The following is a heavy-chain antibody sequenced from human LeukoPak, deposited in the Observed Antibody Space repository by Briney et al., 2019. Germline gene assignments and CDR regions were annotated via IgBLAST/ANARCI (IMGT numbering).Heavy chain of an antibody. V-gene: IGHV3-53*01. CDR3: ARSSGTDSGWWYWFDP. CDR1: GFTVSSNY. D-gene: IGHD6-19*01. J-gene: IGHJ5*02. CDR2: IYSGGST. Sequence: GGSLRLSCAASGFTVSSNYMSWVRQAPGKGLEWVSVIYSGGSTYYADSVKGRFTISRDNSKNTLYLQMNSLRAEDTAVYYYARSSGTDSGWWYWFDPWGQGTLVTVSS.